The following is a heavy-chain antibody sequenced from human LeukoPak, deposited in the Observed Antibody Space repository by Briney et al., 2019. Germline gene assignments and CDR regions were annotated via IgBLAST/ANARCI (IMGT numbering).Heavy chain of an antibody. D-gene: IGHD6-19*01. V-gene: IGHV4-4*07. Sequence: SETLSLTCTVSGGSIINYYWSWIRQPAGTGLEWVGRIYVTGSTIYNPSLQSRLSMSVDTSKNQFSLKLSSVTAADTAVYYCARGRGSGWNRGWFDPWGQGTLVTVSS. CDR1: GGSIINYY. J-gene: IGHJ5*02. CDR2: IYVTGST. CDR3: ARGRGSGWNRGWFDP.